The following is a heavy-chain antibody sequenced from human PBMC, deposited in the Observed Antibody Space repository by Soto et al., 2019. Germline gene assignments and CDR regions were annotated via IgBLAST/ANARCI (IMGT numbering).Heavy chain of an antibody. CDR2: ISYDGSNK. V-gene: IGHV3-30*18. D-gene: IGHD3-22*01. CDR3: AKDAPYYYDSSGYYGPFDY. Sequence: GGSLRLSCAASGFTFSSYGIHWVRQAPGKGLEWVALISYDGSNKYYADSVKGRFTISRDNSKNTLYLQMNSLRAEDTAMYYCAKDAPYYYDSSGYYGPFDYWGQGTLVTV. CDR1: GFTFSSYG. J-gene: IGHJ4*02.